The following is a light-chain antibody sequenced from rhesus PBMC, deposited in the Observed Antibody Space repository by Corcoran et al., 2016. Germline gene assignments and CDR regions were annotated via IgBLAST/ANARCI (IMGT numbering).Light chain of an antibody. CDR2: DAS. CDR1: QSVGSN. CDR3: QQYNNWYS. Sequence: ETVVTQSPATLSLSPGERATLSCRASQSVGSNLAWYPQKPGQAPKLLINDASSRAPGITDRFSGQWSGTELTLTISSLEPEDVGVYYCQQYNNWYSFGQGTKVEIK. V-gene: IGKV3-24*04. J-gene: IGKJ2*01.